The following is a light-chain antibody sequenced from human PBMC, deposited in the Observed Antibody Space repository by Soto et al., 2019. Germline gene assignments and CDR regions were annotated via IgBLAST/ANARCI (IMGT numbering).Light chain of an antibody. CDR1: TGAVTSSYY. Sequence: QAVVTQEPSLTVSPGGTVTLTCASSTGAVTSSYYPNWFQQKPGQAPRALIYSTGNKHSWTPARFSGSLLGGKAALTLSGVQPEDEAEYYCLLFYGGASFGGGTQLTVL. CDR2: STG. V-gene: IGLV7-43*01. J-gene: IGLJ7*01. CDR3: LLFYGGAS.